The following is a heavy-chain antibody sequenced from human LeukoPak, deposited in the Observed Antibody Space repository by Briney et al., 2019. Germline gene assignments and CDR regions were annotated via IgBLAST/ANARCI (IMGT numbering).Heavy chain of an antibody. CDR3: AKVAEVGATGYYYMDV. V-gene: IGHV3-30*02. D-gene: IGHD1-26*01. CDR1: GFTFSSYG. J-gene: IGHJ6*03. Sequence: GGSLRLSCEASGFTFSSYGMHWVRQAPGKGLEWMAYIRYDGSNKYYADSVKGRFTISRDNSKNTLYLQMNSLRAEDTAVYYCAKVAEVGATGYYYMDVWGKGTTVTISS. CDR2: IRYDGSNK.